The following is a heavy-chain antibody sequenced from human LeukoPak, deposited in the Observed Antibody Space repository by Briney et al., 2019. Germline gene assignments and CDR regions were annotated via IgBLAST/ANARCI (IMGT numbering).Heavy chain of an antibody. D-gene: IGHD6-19*01. CDR3: ARVAVAGIYYYYYYMDV. J-gene: IGHJ6*03. Sequence: GASVKVSCKASGYTFTSYGISWVRQAPGQGLEWMGWISAYNGNTNYAQKFQGRVTMTRNTSISTAYMELSSLRSEDTAVYYCARVAVAGIYYYYYYMDVWGKGTTVTVSS. V-gene: IGHV1-18*01. CDR1: GYTFTSYG. CDR2: ISAYNGNT.